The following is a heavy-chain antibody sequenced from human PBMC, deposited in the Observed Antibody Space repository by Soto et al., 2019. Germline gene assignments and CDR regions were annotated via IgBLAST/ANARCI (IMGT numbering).Heavy chain of an antibody. CDR2: ISSSSSYI. Sequence: GGSLRLSCAASGFTFSSYSMNWVRQAPGKGLEWVSSISSSSSYIYYADSVKGRFTISRDNAKNSLYLQMNSLRAEDTAVYYSARGEGYYYDSSAYYSHFDYWGQGTLVTVSS. CDR3: ARGEGYYYDSSAYYSHFDY. V-gene: IGHV3-21*01. J-gene: IGHJ4*02. CDR1: GFTFSSYS. D-gene: IGHD3-22*01.